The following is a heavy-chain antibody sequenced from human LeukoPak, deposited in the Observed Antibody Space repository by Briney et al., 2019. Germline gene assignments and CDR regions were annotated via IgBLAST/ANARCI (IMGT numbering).Heavy chain of an antibody. D-gene: IGHD3/OR15-3a*01. V-gene: IGHV3-48*03. J-gene: IGHJ4*02. Sequence: GGSLRLSCAASGFTFSSYELNWVRQAPGKGLEWVSYISSSGSIIYYADSVKGRFTISRDNAKNSLYLQVNSLRAEDTAVYYCARGGTGTPYYFDYWGQGTLVTVSS. CDR1: GFTFSSYE. CDR2: ISSSGSII. CDR3: ARGGTGTPYYFDY.